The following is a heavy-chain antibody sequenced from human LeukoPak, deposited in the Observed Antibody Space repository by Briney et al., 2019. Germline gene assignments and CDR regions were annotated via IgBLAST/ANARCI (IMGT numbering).Heavy chain of an antibody. D-gene: IGHD6-19*01. Sequence: PGGSLRLSCAASGFTFSGSAMHWVRQAPGKGLEWVAVITFDGLHKYYADSLKGRFTISRDNSNNTLYLQMNSLRIEDTAVYYCAKDRYRSGWTSAFDLWGQGTMVTVSS. V-gene: IGHV3-30*18. J-gene: IGHJ3*01. CDR2: ITFDGLHK. CDR1: GFTFSGSA. CDR3: AKDRYRSGWTSAFDL.